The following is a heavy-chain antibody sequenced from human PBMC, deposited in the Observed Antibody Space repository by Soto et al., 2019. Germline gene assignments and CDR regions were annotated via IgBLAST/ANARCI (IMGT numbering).Heavy chain of an antibody. V-gene: IGHV3-30-3*01. Sequence: VQLVESGGGVVQPGRSLRLSCAASGFTFSSYAMHWVRQAPGKGLEWVAVISYDGSNKYYADSVKGRFTISRDNSKNTLYLQMNSLRAEDTAVYYCAAGLETYYFDYWGQGTLVTVSS. J-gene: IGHJ4*02. CDR3: AAGLETYYFDY. CDR1: GFTFSSYA. CDR2: ISYDGSNK. D-gene: IGHD6-19*01.